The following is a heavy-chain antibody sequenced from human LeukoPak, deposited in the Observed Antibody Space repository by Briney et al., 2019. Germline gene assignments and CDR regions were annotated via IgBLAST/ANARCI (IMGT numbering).Heavy chain of an antibody. V-gene: IGHV3-73*01. J-gene: IGHJ5*02. CDR3: TRDSGTYNWLDP. Sequence: GGSLRLSCAASGFTFSGSAIHWVRQSSGKGLEWVGHIDKKDNFYATTSAASVTGRFAISRDDSKNTAYLQMNSLKTEDTALYYCTRDSGTYNWLDPWGQGTLVTVSS. CDR1: GFTFSGSA. CDR2: IDKKDNFYAT. D-gene: IGHD1-26*01.